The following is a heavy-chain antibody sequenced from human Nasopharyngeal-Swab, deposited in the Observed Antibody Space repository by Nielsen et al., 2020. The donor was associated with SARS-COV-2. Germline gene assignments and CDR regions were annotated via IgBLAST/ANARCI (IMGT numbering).Heavy chain of an antibody. Sequence: GESLKISFASSGFTFSTYAIPWVLQSQVKGLDWVSAISGSGGSTYYADSVKGRFTISRDNSKNTLYLQMNSLRAEDTAVYYCAKDSGYSSGWYLDYWGQGTLVTVSS. CDR2: ISGSGGST. V-gene: IGHV3-23*01. D-gene: IGHD6-19*01. CDR1: GFTFSTYA. J-gene: IGHJ4*02. CDR3: AKDSGYSSGWYLDY.